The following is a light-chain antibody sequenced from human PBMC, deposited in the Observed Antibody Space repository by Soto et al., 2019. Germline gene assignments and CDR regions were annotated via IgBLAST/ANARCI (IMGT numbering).Light chain of an antibody. CDR2: GAS. Sequence: DIVLTQSPGTLSLSPGERATLSCRASQSISSNYLAWHQQKPGQAPRLLIYGASSRATGIPDRFSGSGSGTDFTLTITRLEPEDSAVYYCQQYGTSPGTFGQGTKVDIK. CDR1: QSISSNY. CDR3: QQYGTSPGT. V-gene: IGKV3-20*01. J-gene: IGKJ1*01.